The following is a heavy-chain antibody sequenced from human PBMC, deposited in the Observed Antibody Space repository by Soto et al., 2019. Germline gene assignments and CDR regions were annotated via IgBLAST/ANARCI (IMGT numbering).Heavy chain of an antibody. CDR1: GGTFSTSG. CDR2: IVPLLGTA. CDR3: AIEYSRGWSGY. D-gene: IGHD6-19*01. Sequence: QVHLVQSGAEVKKPGSSVKVSCKASGGTFSTSGISWVRQAPGQGLEWVGRIVPLLGTANYAQRFQGRVRITAAESTSTAYMELSRLRSEETAFYYWAIEYSRGWSGYGGQGTLVTVSS. J-gene: IGHJ4*02. V-gene: IGHV1-69*01.